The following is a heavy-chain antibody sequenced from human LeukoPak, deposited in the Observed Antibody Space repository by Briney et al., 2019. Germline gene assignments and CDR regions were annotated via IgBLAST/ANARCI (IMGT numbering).Heavy chain of an antibody. Sequence: QPGRSLSLSCAASGFTFSNYTMHWVRQAPGKGLEWVAVLSSDGSNKYYADSVKGRFTISRDISKNTLYLQMTSLRAEDTAVYYCARGAYQIVVVTAPTYWGQGTLVTVSS. D-gene: IGHD2-21*02. CDR3: ARGAYQIVVVTAPTY. J-gene: IGHJ4*02. V-gene: IGHV3-30-3*01. CDR2: LSSDGSNK. CDR1: GFTFSNYT.